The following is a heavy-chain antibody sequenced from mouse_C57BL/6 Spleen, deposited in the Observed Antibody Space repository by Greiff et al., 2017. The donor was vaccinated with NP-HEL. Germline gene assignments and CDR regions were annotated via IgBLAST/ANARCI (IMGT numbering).Heavy chain of an antibody. CDR3: ARDSHYYGSSYRYFDV. D-gene: IGHD1-1*01. V-gene: IGHV1-64*01. J-gene: IGHJ1*03. Sequence: QVQLQQPGAELVKPGASVKLSCKASGYTFTSYWMHWVKQRPGQGLEWIGMIHPNSGSTNYNEKFKSKATLTVDKSSSTAYMQLSSLTSEDSAVYYCARDSHYYGSSYRYFDVWGTGTTVTVSS. CDR1: GYTFTSYW. CDR2: IHPNSGST.